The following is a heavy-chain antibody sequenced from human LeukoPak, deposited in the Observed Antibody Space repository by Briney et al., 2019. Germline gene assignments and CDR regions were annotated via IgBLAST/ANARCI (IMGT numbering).Heavy chain of an antibody. CDR3: AKGYWYFDL. Sequence: GESLKISCKGSGYSFTDYWIGWVHQMPGKGLEWMGIIYPSDSDTKYSPSFQGQVTISVDKSISTAYLQWSSLKTSDSAMYYCAKGYWYFDLWGRGTLLTVSS. J-gene: IGHJ2*01. CDR2: IYPSDSDT. CDR1: GYSFTDYW. V-gene: IGHV5-51*03.